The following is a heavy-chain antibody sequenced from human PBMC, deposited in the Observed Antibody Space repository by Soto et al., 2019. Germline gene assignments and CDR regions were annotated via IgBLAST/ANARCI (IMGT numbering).Heavy chain of an antibody. Sequence: QITLKESGPTLVKPTQTLTLTCTFSGFSLSTSGVAVGWIRQPPGKAPEWLALIHWDDDKRYSPSLKRRLSITKDTSKNQVVLRMTNMDPVETATYYCAHRREGHFDPWGQGILVTVSS. CDR2: IHWDDDK. CDR3: AHRREGHFDP. J-gene: IGHJ5*02. V-gene: IGHV2-5*02. CDR1: GFSLSTSGVA.